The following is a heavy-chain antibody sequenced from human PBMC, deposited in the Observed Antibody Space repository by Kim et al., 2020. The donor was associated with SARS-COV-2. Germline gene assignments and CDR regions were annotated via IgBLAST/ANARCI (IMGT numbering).Heavy chain of an antibody. D-gene: IGHD5-18*01. CDR3: ARGAVAMAPHSYFDS. CDR1: GGTFGSYA. Sequence: SVKVSCKASGGTFGSYAITWVRQAPGQGLEWMGGILPIFGTTSSAQKFQDKVTFTADGSTGTAYMDLSSLRSEDMAVYYCARGAVAMAPHSYFDSWGQGALVTASS. J-gene: IGHJ4*02. CDR2: ILPIFGTT. V-gene: IGHV1-69*13.